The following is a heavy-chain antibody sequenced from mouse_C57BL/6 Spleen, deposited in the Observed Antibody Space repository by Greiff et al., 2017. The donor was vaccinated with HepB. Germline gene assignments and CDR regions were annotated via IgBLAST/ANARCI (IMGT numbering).Heavy chain of an antibody. D-gene: IGHD2-3*01. CDR3: ARRSYDGYPYYFDY. CDR1: GFTFSSYT. J-gene: IGHJ2*01. CDR2: ISGGGGNT. V-gene: IGHV5-9*01. Sequence: EVQGVESGGGLVKPGGSLKLSCAASGFTFSSYTMSWVRQTPEKRLEWVATISGGGGNTYYPDSVKGRFTISRDNAKNTLYLQMSSLRSEDTALYYCARRSYDGYPYYFDYWGQGTTLTVSS.